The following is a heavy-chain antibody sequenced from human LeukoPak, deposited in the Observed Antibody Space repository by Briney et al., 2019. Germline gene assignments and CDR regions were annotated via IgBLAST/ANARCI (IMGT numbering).Heavy chain of an antibody. D-gene: IGHD1-14*01. CDR3: AKADRTGSYSYHYMDV. J-gene: IGHJ6*03. CDR2: IWYDGGCK. V-gene: IGHV3-33*03. CDR1: GFTFSSYA. Sequence: GGSLRLSCAASGFTFSSYAMHWVRQAPGKGLEWVAVIWYDGGCKYNADSVKGRFTISRDNSKNTLYLQMNSLRAEDTAVYYCAKADRTGSYSYHYMDVWGKGTTVTVS.